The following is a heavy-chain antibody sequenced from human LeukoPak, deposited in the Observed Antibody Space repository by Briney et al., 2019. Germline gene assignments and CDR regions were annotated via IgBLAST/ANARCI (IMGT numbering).Heavy chain of an antibody. Sequence: PSETLSLTCAVSGYSISSGYYWGWIRQPPGKGLEWIGSIYHSGSTYYNPSLKSRVTISVDTSKNQFSLKLSSVTAADTAVYYCARRGYATKDFDHWGQGTLVTVSS. CDR2: IYHSGST. CDR3: ARRGYATKDFDH. CDR1: GYSISSGYY. J-gene: IGHJ4*02. V-gene: IGHV4-38-2*01. D-gene: IGHD5-12*01.